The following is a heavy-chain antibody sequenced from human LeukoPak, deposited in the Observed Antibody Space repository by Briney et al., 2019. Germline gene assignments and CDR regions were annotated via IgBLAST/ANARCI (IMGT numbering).Heavy chain of an antibody. CDR2: INPNSGGT. D-gene: IGHD5-24*01. CDR1: GYTFTDYY. Sequence: ASVKVSCKASGYTFTDYYMHWVRQAPGQGLEWMGRINPNSGGTKIAQKFQGRVTMTRDTSIGTAYMELSRLTSDDTAIYYCARGGRGDAYLDYWGQGTLVTVSS. CDR3: ARGGRGDAYLDY. J-gene: IGHJ4*02. V-gene: IGHV1-2*06.